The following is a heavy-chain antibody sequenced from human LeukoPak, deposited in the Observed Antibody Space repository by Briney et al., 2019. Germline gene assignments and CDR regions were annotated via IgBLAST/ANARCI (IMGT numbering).Heavy chain of an antibody. CDR1: GGSISSGSYY. CDR2: IYTSGST. V-gene: IGHV4-61*02. J-gene: IGHJ4*02. Sequence: SSETLSLTCTVSGGSISSGSYYWSWIRQPAGKGLEWIGRIYTSGSTNYNPSLKSRVTISVDTSKNQFSLKLSSVTAADTAVYYCARDWGVDYGGISIYFFDYWGQGTLVTVSS. D-gene: IGHD4-23*01. CDR3: ARDWGVDYGGISIYFFDY.